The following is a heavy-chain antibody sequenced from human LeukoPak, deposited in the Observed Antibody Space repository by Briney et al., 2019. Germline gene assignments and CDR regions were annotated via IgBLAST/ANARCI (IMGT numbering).Heavy chain of an antibody. CDR3: ARLSGYCSGGSCYSDNWFDP. D-gene: IGHD2-15*01. CDR2: ISGSNSYI. CDR1: GFTFSSYT. V-gene: IGHV3-21*04. Sequence: GGSLRLSCAASGFTFSSYTMHWIRQAPGKGLEWVSSISGSNSYIFYADSVKGRFTVSRDNAKDSLYLQMNSLRAEDTAVYYCARLSGYCSGGSCYSDNWFDPWGQGTLVTVSS. J-gene: IGHJ5*02.